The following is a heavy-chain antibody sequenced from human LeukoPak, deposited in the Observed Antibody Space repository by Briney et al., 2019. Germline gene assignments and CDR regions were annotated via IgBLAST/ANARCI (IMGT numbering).Heavy chain of an antibody. D-gene: IGHD4-23*01. Sequence: PSETLSLTCAVYGGSFSGYYWSWIRQPPGKGLEWIGEINHSGSTNYNPSLKSRVTISVDTSKNQFSLKLSSVTAADTAVYYCARESLGGNYTPIGKHYYYMDVWGKGTTVTVSS. CDR3: ARESLGGNYTPIGKHYYYMDV. CDR2: INHSGST. CDR1: GGSFSGYY. J-gene: IGHJ6*03. V-gene: IGHV4-34*01.